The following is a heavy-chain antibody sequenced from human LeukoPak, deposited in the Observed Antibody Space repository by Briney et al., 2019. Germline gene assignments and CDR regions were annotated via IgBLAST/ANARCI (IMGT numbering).Heavy chain of an antibody. V-gene: IGHV4-39*07. CDR3: ARSFLGVYYFDY. Sequence: PSETLSLTCTVSGGSISSSGYYWGWIRQPPGKGLECIGSIYHSGSTYYNPSLKSRVTISVDTSKSQFSLKLSSVTAADTAVYYCARSFLGVYYFDYWGQGTLVTVSS. D-gene: IGHD6-13*01. CDR2: IYHSGST. J-gene: IGHJ4*02. CDR1: GGSISSSGYY.